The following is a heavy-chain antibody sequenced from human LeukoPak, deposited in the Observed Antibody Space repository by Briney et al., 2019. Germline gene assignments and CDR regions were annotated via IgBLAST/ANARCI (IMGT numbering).Heavy chain of an antibody. CDR2: IYYSGST. D-gene: IGHD3-16*01. J-gene: IGHJ3*02. Sequence: SETLSLTCTVSGGSISSSSYYWGWIRQPPGKGLEWIGGIYYSGSTYYNPSLKSRVTISVDTSKNQFSLKLSSVTAADTAVYYCARVAKELGQAFDIWGQGTMVTVSS. V-gene: IGHV4-39*07. CDR1: GGSISSSSYY. CDR3: ARVAKELGQAFDI.